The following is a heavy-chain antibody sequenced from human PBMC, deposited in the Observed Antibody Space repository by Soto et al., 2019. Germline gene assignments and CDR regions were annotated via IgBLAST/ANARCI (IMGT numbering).Heavy chain of an antibody. V-gene: IGHV4-31*03. D-gene: IGHD6-6*01. Sequence: SETLSLTCTVSGGSISSGGYYWSWIRQHPGKGLEWIGYIYYSGSTYYNPSLKSRVTISVDTSKNQFSLKLSSVTAADTAVYYCAREEIAARPPFYYYGMDVLGQGTTVTVSS. CDR2: IYYSGST. CDR3: AREEIAARPPFYYYGMDV. J-gene: IGHJ6*02. CDR1: GGSISSGGYY.